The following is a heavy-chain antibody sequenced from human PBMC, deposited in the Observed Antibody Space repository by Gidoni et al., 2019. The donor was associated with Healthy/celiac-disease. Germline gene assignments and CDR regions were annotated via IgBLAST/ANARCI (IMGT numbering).Heavy chain of an antibody. V-gene: IGHV3-9*01. CDR2: INWNSASE. Sequence: EVQLVESGGDLVQPGTSLRLSCEVSGFTFDDYAMHWVRLGPGKGLEWVSGINWNSASEGYAESVEGRFTISRDNAKKSLYLQMTSLRPEDTAVYYCAKARGFTYGIDAFDIWGHGTMVTVSS. CDR1: GFTFDDYA. D-gene: IGHD5-18*01. J-gene: IGHJ3*02. CDR3: AKARGFTYGIDAFDI.